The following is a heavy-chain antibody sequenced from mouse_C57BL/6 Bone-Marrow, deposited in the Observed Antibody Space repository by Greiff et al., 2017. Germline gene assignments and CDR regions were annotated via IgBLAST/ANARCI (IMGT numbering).Heavy chain of an antibody. CDR2: IYPRSGNT. CDR3: ARVGNYNYYAMDY. CDR1: GYTFTSYG. V-gene: IGHV1-81*01. J-gene: IGHJ4*01. D-gene: IGHD2-1*01. Sequence: VQLQQSGAELARPGASVKLSCKASGYTFTSYGISWVKQRTGQGLEWIGEIYPRSGNTYYTEKFKGKATLTADKSSSTAYMELRSLTSEDSAVYFCARVGNYNYYAMDYWGQGTSVTVSS.